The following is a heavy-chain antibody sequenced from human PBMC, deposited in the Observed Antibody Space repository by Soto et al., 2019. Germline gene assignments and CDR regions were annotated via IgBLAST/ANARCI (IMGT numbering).Heavy chain of an antibody. CDR1: GFTFGDYG. CDR3: TSSRLNYGDRKWYFDL. J-gene: IGHJ2*01. Sequence: EVQLVESGGGLVRPGRSLRLSCSTSGFTFGDYGMTWFRQAPGKGLEWGGLIRSKSYGKTTEYAASATDRFTIPRDDSKENAHLQMSNLKADDTAVYYCTSSRLNYGDRKWYFDLWARGTLVTVSS. D-gene: IGHD4-17*01. V-gene: IGHV3-49*05. CDR2: IRSKSYGKTT.